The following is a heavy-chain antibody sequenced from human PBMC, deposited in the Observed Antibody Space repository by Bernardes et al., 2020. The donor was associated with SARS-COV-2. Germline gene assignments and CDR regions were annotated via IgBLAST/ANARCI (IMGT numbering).Heavy chain of an antibody. J-gene: IGHJ4*02. CDR3: TGEYLY. D-gene: IGHD3-9*01. Sequence: GSLRLSCAASGFHFTGSAIQWVRQPSGKGLEWIGRNRSKPKGYATSYAASVKGRFVISRDDSRNTAYLQIHSLKIEDTAVYYCTGEYLYWDQGTLVSVSS. V-gene: IGHV3-73*01. CDR1: GFHFTGSA. CDR2: NRSKPKGYAT.